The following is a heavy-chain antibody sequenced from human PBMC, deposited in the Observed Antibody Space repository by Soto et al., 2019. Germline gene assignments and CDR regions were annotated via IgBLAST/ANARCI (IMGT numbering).Heavy chain of an antibody. J-gene: IGHJ5*02. V-gene: IGHV4-61*01. CDR1: DGSVSSGSYY. Sequence: LTCTVSDGSVSSGSYYWSWIRQPPGKGLEWIGYIYYSGSTNYNPSLKSRVTISVDTSKNQFSLKLSSVTAADTAVYYCARDQTYYYGSGSYYLGNWFDPWGQGTLVTVSS. D-gene: IGHD3-10*01. CDR3: ARDQTYYYGSGSYYLGNWFDP. CDR2: IYYSGST.